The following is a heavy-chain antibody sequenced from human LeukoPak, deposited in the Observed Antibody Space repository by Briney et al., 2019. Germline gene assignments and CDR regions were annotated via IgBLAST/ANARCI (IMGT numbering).Heavy chain of an antibody. V-gene: IGHV4-59*02. J-gene: IGHJ4*02. CDR3: SEGYFEPFAH. D-gene: IGHD3-9*01. CDR2: LSYTGKT. CDR1: GASVSSSH. Sequence: PSETLSLTCVVSGASVSSSHWNWIRQRPGKGLEWIGCLSYTGKTDYNPSLSGRVTMSLGTSNNQVSLTLRSVTAADTAVYYCSEGYFEPFAHWGQGILVAVSS.